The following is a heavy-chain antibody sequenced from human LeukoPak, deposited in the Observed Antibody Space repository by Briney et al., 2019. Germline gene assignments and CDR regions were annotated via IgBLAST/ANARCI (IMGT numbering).Heavy chain of an antibody. CDR2: IYYSGST. CDR3: ARGSSLRSSSWYSAGNWFDP. Sequence: SETLSLTCTVSGGSISSSSYYWGWIRQPPGKGLEWIGSIYYSGSTYYNPSLKSRVTISVDTSKNQFSLKLSSVTAADTAVYYCARGSSLRSSSWYSAGNWFDPWGQGTLVTVSS. V-gene: IGHV4-39*07. D-gene: IGHD6-13*01. CDR1: GGSISSSSYY. J-gene: IGHJ5*02.